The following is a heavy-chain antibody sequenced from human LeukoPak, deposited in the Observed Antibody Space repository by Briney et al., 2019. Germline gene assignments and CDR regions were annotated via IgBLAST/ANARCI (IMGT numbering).Heavy chain of an antibody. CDR2: IYPGDSDT. D-gene: IGHD3-3*01. CDR3: ARGAIFGVVIMGFDP. J-gene: IGHJ5*02. V-gene: IGHV5-51*01. Sequence: GASLQISCKGSGYSFTSYWIGWVRQMPGKGLEWMGIIYPGDSDTRYSPSFQGQVTISADKSISTAYLQWSSLKASDTAMYYCARGAIFGVVIMGFDPWGQGTLVTVSS. CDR1: GYSFTSYW.